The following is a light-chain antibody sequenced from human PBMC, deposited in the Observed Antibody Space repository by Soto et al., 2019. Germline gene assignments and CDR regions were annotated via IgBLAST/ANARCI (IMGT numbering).Light chain of an antibody. CDR1: QSISSW. V-gene: IGKV1-5*01. CDR2: DAS. CDR3: QQYNYYWT. J-gene: IGKJ1*01. Sequence: DIQMTQSPSTLSGSVGDRVTITCRASQSISSWLAWYQQKPGKAPKLLIYDASNLESGVPSRFSGSGSGTEFSLTISSLQADDFATYYCQQYNYYWTFGQGTKVDIK.